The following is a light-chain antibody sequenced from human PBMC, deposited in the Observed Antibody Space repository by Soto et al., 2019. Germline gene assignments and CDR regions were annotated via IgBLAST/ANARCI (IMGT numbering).Light chain of an antibody. CDR1: QSVSSS. CDR2: DTS. J-gene: IGKJ1*01. V-gene: IGKV3-15*01. CDR3: QQYVHWPPGT. Sequence: EIVVTQSPATLSVSPGERVTLSCRASQSVSSSLAWYQQRPGQAPRLLIYDTSTRAAGIAARFSGSGSGTESTLTISSLQSEDFAVYYCQQYVHWPPGTFGQGTTVDIK.